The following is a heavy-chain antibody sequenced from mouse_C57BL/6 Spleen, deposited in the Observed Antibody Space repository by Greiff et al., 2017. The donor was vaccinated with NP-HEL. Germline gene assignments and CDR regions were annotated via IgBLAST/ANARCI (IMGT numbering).Heavy chain of an antibody. CDR3: AREGHSFYFDY. V-gene: IGHV5-4*01. CDR1: GFTFSSYA. J-gene: IGHJ2*01. Sequence: EVMLVESGGGLVKPGGSLKLSCAASGFTFSSYAMSWVRQTPEKRLEWVATISDGGSYTYYPDNVKGRFTISRDNAKNNLYLQMSHLKSEDTAMYYCAREGHSFYFDYWGQGTTLTVSS. D-gene: IGHD3-1*01. CDR2: ISDGGSYT.